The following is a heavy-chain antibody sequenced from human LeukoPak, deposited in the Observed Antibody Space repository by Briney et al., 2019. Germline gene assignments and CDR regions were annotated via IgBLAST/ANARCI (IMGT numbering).Heavy chain of an antibody. CDR2: ITFSSSYI. Sequence: GGSLRLSCAASGFTFSSYSMNWVRQAPGKGLEWVPFITFSSSYIYYADSVKGRFTISRDNAENSLYLQMNRLRAEDTAVYYCARVEQMPPAEYFQHWGQGTLVTVSS. J-gene: IGHJ1*01. D-gene: IGHD1-26*01. CDR3: ARVEQMPPAEYFQH. V-gene: IGHV3-21*01. CDR1: GFTFSSYS.